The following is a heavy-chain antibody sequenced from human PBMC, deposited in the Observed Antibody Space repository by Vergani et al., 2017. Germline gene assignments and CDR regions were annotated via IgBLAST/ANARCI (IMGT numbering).Heavy chain of an antibody. V-gene: IGHV3-33*06. Sequence: QVQLVESGGGVVQPGRSLRLSSAASVLTFSNYAMHLVRQAPGKGLEWLAVIWSDGSKKYYGDSVRGRFTISRDNSKNTLYLQMNSLRAEDTAVYYCAKETQDDTVEAPAAIQGTFDNWGQGTLVTVSS. CDR1: VLTFSNYA. CDR3: AKETQDDTVEAPAAIQGTFDN. CDR2: IWSDGSKK. D-gene: IGHD2-2*02. J-gene: IGHJ4*02.